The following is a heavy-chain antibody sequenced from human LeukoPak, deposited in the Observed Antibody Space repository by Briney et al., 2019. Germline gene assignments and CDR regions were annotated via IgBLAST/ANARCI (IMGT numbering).Heavy chain of an antibody. J-gene: IGHJ4*02. CDR1: GFTFSSYA. CDR2: ITGSGGST. D-gene: IGHD6-19*01. Sequence: GGSLRLSCAASGFTFSSYAMRWVRQAPGKGLEWVSAITGSGGSTYYADSVKGRFTISRDNSKNTLYVQMNSQSAEDTAVYYCARGPSSGGYRCWGQGTLVTVSS. V-gene: IGHV3-23*01. CDR3: ARGPSSGGYRC.